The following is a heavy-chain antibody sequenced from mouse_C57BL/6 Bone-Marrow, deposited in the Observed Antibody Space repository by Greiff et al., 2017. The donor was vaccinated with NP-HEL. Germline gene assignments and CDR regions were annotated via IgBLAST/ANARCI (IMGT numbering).Heavy chain of an antibody. CDR2: ISDGGSYT. V-gene: IGHV5-4*01. Sequence: EVQLVESGGGLVKPGGSLKLSCAASGFTFSSYAMSWVRQTPEKRLEWVATISDGGSYTYYPDNVTGRFTISRDNAKNNQYLQMSHLKSEDTAMYYCARERAVLRYYFDYWGQGTTVTVSS. CDR1: GFTFSSYA. J-gene: IGHJ2*01. CDR3: ARERAVLRYYFDY. D-gene: IGHD1-1*01.